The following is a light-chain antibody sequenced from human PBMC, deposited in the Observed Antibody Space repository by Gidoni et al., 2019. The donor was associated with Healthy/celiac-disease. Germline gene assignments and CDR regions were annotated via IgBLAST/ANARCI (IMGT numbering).Light chain of an antibody. J-gene: IGKJ4*01. CDR2: AAS. CDR1: QSISSY. CDR3: QQSYSTWLT. V-gene: IGKV1-39*01. Sequence: DIQMTQSPSSLSASVGDRVTITCRASQSISSYLNWYQQKPGKAPKLLIYAASSLQSWVPSRFSGSGSGTDFTLTISSLQPEDFATYYCQQSYSTWLTFGGGTKVEIK.